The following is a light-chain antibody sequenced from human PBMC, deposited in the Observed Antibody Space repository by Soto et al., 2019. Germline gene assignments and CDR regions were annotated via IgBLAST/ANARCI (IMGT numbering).Light chain of an antibody. CDR1: TSEVGSYSL. CDR3: CSYAGSGTPYV. Sequence: QSVLTQPASVSGSPGQSITISCTGTTSEVGSYSLVSWYQQHPGKVPKLLIYEVSKRPSGVSNRFPGSKSANTASLTISGLQAEDEADYYCCSYAGSGTPYVFGTGTKVTVL. J-gene: IGLJ1*01. V-gene: IGLV2-23*02. CDR2: EVS.